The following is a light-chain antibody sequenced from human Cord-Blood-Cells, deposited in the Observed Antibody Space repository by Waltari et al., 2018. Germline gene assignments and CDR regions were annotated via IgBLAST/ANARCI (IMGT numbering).Light chain of an antibody. Sequence: EIVMTQSPATLSVSLGERATLSCRASPSVSSNLAWYQQKPGQAPRLLIYGASTRATGIPARFSGSGSGTEFTLTISSLQSEDFAVYYCQQYNNWLPITFGQGTRLEIK. CDR1: PSVSSN. V-gene: IGKV3-15*01. CDR3: QQYNNWLPIT. J-gene: IGKJ5*01. CDR2: GAS.